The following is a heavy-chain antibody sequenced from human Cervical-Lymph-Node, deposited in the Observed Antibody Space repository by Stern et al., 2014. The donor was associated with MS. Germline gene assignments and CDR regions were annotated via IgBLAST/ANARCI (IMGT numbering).Heavy chain of an antibody. CDR1: GFTFSAYA. J-gene: IGHJ2*01. D-gene: IGHD2-21*02. Sequence: VQLVESGGGVVQPGRSLRLSCAASGFTFSAYAMHWVRQAPGKGLGWVSVISYDGVNKYYADSVKGRFTISRDNSKNTLFLRMNSLRAEDTAVYYCARQMTHGPCDLWGRGTLVTVSS. CDR3: ARQMTHGPCDL. CDR2: ISYDGVNK. V-gene: IGHV3-30-3*01.